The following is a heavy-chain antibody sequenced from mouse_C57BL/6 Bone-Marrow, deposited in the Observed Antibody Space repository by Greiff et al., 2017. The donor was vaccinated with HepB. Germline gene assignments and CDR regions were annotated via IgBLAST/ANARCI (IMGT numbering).Heavy chain of an antibody. V-gene: IGHV1-26*01. J-gene: IGHJ4*01. D-gene: IGHD2-1*01. CDR1: GYTFTDYY. Sequence: VQLQQSGPELVKPGASVKISCKASGYTFTDYYMNWVKQSHGKSLEWIGDINPNNGGTSYNQKFKGKATLTVDKSSSTAYMELRSLTSEDSAVYYCARVYSPAMDYWGQGTSVTVSS. CDR3: ARVYSPAMDY. CDR2: INPNNGGT.